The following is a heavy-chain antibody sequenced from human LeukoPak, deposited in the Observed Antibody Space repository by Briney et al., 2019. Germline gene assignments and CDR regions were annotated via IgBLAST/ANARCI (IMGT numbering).Heavy chain of an antibody. D-gene: IGHD3-22*01. CDR2: MDQDGSEK. J-gene: IGHJ4*02. Sequence: PGGSLRLSCAASGFIFNHYWMSWVRQAPGRGLEWVANMDQDGSEKYYVDSVKGRFTISRDNARNSLYLEMNSLRAEDTAVYYCARGRFSYDNTGYSSFYYWGQGTLVTVSS. V-gene: IGHV3-7*01. CDR3: ARGRFSYDNTGYSSFYY. CDR1: GFIFNHYW.